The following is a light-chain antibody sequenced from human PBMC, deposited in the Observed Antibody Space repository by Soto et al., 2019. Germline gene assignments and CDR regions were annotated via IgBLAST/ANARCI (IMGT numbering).Light chain of an antibody. CDR1: QRIGRL. V-gene: IGKV1-39*01. CDR3: QQTDRPPFT. J-gene: IGKJ3*01. CDR2: DGF. Sequence: DIQMTQSPSSLSASVGDTVTITCRASQRIGRLLSWYQQQPGKAPKLLIYDGFTLQGGVPSRFSGSGSGTDFPLPIGSLQPEDFTTYYCQQTDRPPFTFGPGTKVDVK.